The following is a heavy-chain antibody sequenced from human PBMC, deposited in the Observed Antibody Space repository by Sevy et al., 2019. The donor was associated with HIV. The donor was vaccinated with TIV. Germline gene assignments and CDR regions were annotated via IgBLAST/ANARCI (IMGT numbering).Heavy chain of an antibody. CDR1: GYSFTSYW. CDR3: ASHSQYSSSLARDY. CDR2: IDPSDSYT. D-gene: IGHD6-13*01. V-gene: IGHV5-10-1*01. Sequence: GESLKISCKGSGYSFTSYWISWVRQMPGKGLEWMGRIDPSDSYTNYSPSFQGHVTISADKSISTAYLQWSSLKASDTAMYYCASHSQYSSSLARDYRGQGTLVTVSS. J-gene: IGHJ4*02.